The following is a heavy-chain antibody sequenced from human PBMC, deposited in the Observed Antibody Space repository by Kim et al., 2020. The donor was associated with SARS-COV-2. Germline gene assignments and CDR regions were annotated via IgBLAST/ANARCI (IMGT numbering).Heavy chain of an antibody. J-gene: IGHJ3*02. D-gene: IGHD3-9*01. Sequence: GGSLRLSCAASGFTFSDYYMSWIRQAPGKGLGWVSYISTSVITIYYADSVKGPFTISRDNAKNSLYLQMNSLRAEDTAVYYWATSIRYFDWLSHAAFDICGQGTMVTLSS. V-gene: IGHV3-11*04. CDR3: ATSIRYFDWLSHAAFDI. CDR1: GFTFSDYY. CDR2: ISTSVITI.